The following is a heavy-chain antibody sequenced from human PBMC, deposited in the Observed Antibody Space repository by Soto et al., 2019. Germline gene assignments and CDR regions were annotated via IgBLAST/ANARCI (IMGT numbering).Heavy chain of an antibody. D-gene: IGHD5-12*01. J-gene: IGHJ4*02. V-gene: IGHV3-30*18. CDR3: AKGGRRLQFQAFDY. CDR2: ISYDGSNK. Sequence: GGSLRLSCAASGFTFSSYGMHWVRQAPGKGLEWVAVISYDGSNKYYADSVKGRFTISRDNSKNTLYLQMNSLRAEDTAVYYCAKGGRRLQFQAFDYWGQGTLVTVSS. CDR1: GFTFSSYG.